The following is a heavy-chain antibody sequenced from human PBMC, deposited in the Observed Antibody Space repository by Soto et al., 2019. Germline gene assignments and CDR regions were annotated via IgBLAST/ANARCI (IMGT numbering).Heavy chain of an antibody. CDR3: LKGIAESGTLPHDY. CDR1: GFAFRTLA. D-gene: IGHD6-19*01. Sequence: GGSLRLSCTASGFAFRTLAMSWVRQAPGKGLEWVSAINGSGANTYYADSVKGRLTISRDNSKNTVYLQMNSLRAEDTALYYCLKGIAESGTLPHDYWGRGSLVTGSS. J-gene: IGHJ4*02. CDR2: INGSGANT. V-gene: IGHV3-23*01.